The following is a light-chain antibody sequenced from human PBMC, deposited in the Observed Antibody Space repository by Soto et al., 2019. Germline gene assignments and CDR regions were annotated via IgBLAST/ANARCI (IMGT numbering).Light chain of an antibody. CDR3: QQYSSSPLT. J-gene: IGKJ4*01. CDR1: QSVSNSY. Sequence: EILLTQSPGTLSLSPGERAILSCRASQSVSNSYLAWYQQKPGQAPRLLIYGASSRATGTPDRFSGSGSGTDFTLTISRLEPEDFAVYYCQQYSSSPLTYGGGTKVEIK. V-gene: IGKV3-20*01. CDR2: GAS.